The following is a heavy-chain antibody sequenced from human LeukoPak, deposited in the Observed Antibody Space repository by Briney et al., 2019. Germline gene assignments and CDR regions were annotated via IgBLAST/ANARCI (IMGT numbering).Heavy chain of an antibody. V-gene: IGHV3-7*01. J-gene: IGHJ4*02. Sequence: GGSLRLSCAASGFTFSSYWMSWVRQAPGKGLEWVANIKQDGSEKYYVDSVKGRFTISRDNAKNSLYLQMNSLRAEDTAVYYCARVRYCSGDCLNYFDYWGQGTLVTVSS. CDR1: GFTFSSYW. D-gene: IGHD2-21*02. CDR3: ARVRYCSGDCLNYFDY. CDR2: IKQDGSEK.